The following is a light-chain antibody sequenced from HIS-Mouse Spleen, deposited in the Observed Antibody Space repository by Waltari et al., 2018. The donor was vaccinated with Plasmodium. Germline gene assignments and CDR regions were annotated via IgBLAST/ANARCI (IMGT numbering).Light chain of an antibody. CDR2: KDS. J-gene: IGLJ3*02. Sequence: SYELTQPPSVSVSPGQTARITCSGDALPKQYAYWYQQKPGQAPGLVIYKDSERPSWIPEGFSGASSGTTVTLTISGVQAEDEADYYCQSADSSGTPNWVFGGGTKLTVL. V-gene: IGLV3-25*03. CDR3: QSADSSGTPNWV. CDR1: ALPKQY.